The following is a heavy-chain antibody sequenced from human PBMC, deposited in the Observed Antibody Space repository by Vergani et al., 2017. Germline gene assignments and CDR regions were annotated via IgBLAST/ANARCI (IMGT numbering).Heavy chain of an antibody. CDR3: ARSPSILTGYYRGGFDY. V-gene: IGHV3-7*01. J-gene: IGHJ4*02. CDR1: GCTFSSYW. D-gene: IGHD3-9*01. Sequence: VQLVESGGGLVQPGGSLRLSCAASGCTFSSYWMSWVRQAPGKGLEWVANIKQDGSEKYYVDSVKGRFTISRDNAKNSLYLQMNSLRAEDTAVYYCARSPSILTGYYRGGFDYWGQGTLVTVSS. CDR2: IKQDGSEK.